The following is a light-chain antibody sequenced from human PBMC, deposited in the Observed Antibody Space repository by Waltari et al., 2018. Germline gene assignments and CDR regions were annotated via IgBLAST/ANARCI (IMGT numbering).Light chain of an antibody. CDR3: SSFAGSTLI. J-gene: IGLJ2*01. CDR1: SIDVGGYNF. CDR2: EVT. V-gene: IGLV2-8*01. Sequence: QSALTQPPSASGSPGQSVTISCTGTSIDVGGYNFVSWYQHRPGQAPKLIIYEVTARPSGVPDRFTGSKSGDTASLTVSGLQADDEADYYCSSFAGSTLIFGGGTKLTVL.